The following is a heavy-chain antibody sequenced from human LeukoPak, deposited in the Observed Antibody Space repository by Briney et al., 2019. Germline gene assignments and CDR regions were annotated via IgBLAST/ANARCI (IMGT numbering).Heavy chain of an antibody. CDR3: AREDSSGYYVDY. V-gene: IGHV4-59*01. D-gene: IGHD3-22*01. CDR2: IYYSGST. Sequence: SETLSLTCTVSGGSISSYYWSWIRQPPGKGLEWIGYIYYSGSTNYNPSLKGRVTISVDTSKSQFSQKLSSVTAADTAVYYCAREDSSGYYVDYWGQGTLVTVSS. CDR1: GGSISSYY. J-gene: IGHJ4*02.